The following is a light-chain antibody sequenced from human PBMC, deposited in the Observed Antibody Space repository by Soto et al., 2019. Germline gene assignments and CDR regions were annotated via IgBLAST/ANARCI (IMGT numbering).Light chain of an antibody. CDR2: ANT. V-gene: IGLV1-40*01. J-gene: IGLJ1*01. CDR3: QSYDSSLSGSIV. CDR1: ISNIGAGYD. Sequence: QSVLTQPPSVSGAPGQRVTISCTGSISNIGAGYDVHWYQQLPGTAPKLLIYANTNRPSGVPDRFSGSKSGTSASLAITGLQAEDEADYHCQSYDSSLSGSIVFGIGTKVTVL.